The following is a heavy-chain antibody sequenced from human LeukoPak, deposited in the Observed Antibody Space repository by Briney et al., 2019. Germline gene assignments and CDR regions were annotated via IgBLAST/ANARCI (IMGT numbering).Heavy chain of an antibody. D-gene: IGHD3-3*02. J-gene: IGHJ6*04. Sequence: ASVKVSCKASGYDFTGHYIHWVRQAPGQGLEWMGWINPSSGVTIYTQKFQGRVTMTRDTAITTAYMGLRRLESDDTAVYYCAREVLVYGLDVWGNGTTVIVSA. CDR3: AREVLVYGLDV. CDR1: GYDFTGHY. V-gene: IGHV1-2*02. CDR2: INPSSGVT.